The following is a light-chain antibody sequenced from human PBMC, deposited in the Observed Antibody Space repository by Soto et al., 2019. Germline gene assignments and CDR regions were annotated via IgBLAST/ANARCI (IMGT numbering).Light chain of an antibody. V-gene: IGKV1-39*01. J-gene: IGKJ1*01. CDR2: AAS. CDR3: QESYSAPPWT. CDR1: DNIAKY. Sequence: DIQTIQSPSSLSASVGDRVTITCRTSDNIAKYLNWYQQKPGQVPKLLIVAASRLQSGVPTRFSGSGSGADFTLTINNLQPEDFATYYCQESYSAPPWTFGQGTRWIS.